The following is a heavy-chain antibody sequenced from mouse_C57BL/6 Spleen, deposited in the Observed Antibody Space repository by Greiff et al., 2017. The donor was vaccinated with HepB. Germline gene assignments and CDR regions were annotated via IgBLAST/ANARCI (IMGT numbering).Heavy chain of an antibody. D-gene: IGHD1-1*01. J-gene: IGHJ1*03. CDR2: INYDGSST. CDR1: GFTFSDYY. Sequence: EVQVVESEGGLVQPGSSMKLSCTASGFTFSDYYMAWVRQVPEKGLEWVANINYDGSSTYYLDSLKSRFIISRDNAKNILYLQMSSLKSEDTATYYCAREDGTTGYFDVWGTGTTVTVSS. V-gene: IGHV5-16*01. CDR3: AREDGTTGYFDV.